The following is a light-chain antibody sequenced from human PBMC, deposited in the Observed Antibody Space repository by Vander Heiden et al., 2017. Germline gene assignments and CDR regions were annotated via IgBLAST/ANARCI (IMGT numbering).Light chain of an antibody. CDR1: SSTIGNNY. V-gene: IGLV1-51*01. Sequence: QSVLTQPPSVSADPGQKVNISCPGSSSTIGNNYVSWYQQFPGTAPNLLIYDNNKRPSGIPDRFSGSKSGTSATLGITGLQTGDEADYYCGTWDTSLSAVVFGGGTKLTVL. CDR3: GTWDTSLSAVV. J-gene: IGLJ2*01. CDR2: DNN.